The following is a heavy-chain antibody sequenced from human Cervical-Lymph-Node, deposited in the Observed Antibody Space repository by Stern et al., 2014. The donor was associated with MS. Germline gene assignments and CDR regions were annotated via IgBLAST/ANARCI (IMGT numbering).Heavy chain of an antibody. CDR1: GFSLSTSGVD. Sequence: QITLKESGPTLLKPTQTLTLTCTFSGFSLSTSGVDVGWIRQPPGKALEWLAGIYWEDDKRYSSSLKSRLTITKDTSKNQVVLTMTNMDPVDTATYYCAHNRMGNWGQGTLVTVSS. D-gene: IGHD1-26*01. CDR2: IYWEDDK. CDR3: AHNRMGN. V-gene: IGHV2-5*02. J-gene: IGHJ4*02.